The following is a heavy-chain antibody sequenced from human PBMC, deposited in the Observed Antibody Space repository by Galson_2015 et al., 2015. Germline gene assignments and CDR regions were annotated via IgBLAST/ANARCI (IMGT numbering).Heavy chain of an antibody. CDR2: INPNSGGT. CDR3: ARDRPSSFLSSSSGYYYYGMDV. CDR1: GYTFTGYY. J-gene: IGHJ6*02. D-gene: IGHD6-6*01. V-gene: IGHV1-2*04. Sequence: SVKVSCKASGYTFTGYYMHWVRQAPGQGLEWMGWINPNSGGTNYAQKFQGWVTMTRDTSISTAYMELSRLRSDDTAVYYCARDRPSSFLSSSSGYYYYGMDVWGQGTTVTVSS.